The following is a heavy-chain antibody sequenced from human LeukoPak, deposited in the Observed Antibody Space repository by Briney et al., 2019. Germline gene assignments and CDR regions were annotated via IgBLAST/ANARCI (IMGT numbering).Heavy chain of an antibody. CDR2: ISFSVNTK. J-gene: IGHJ4*02. CDR1: GFTFSDYS. V-gene: IGHV3-48*04. Sequence: GGSLRLSCAASGFTFSDYSMNWVRQAPGKGLEWVSYISFSVNTKYYGDSVKGRFTISRDNAKNSLYLHMDSLRAEDTAVYYCARGAYSSGWAYFDHWGQGTLVTVSS. CDR3: ARGAYSSGWAYFDH. D-gene: IGHD6-19*01.